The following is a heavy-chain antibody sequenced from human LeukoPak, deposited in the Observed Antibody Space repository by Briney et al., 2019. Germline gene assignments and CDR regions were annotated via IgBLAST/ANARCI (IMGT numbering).Heavy chain of an antibody. D-gene: IGHD6-13*01. CDR3: ASSLSSTTYAFDI. CDR2: IYYSGST. V-gene: IGHV4-39*01. Sequence: KPSETLSLTCTVSGGSISSSSYYWGWIRQPPGKGLEWIGSIYYSGSTYYNPSLKSRVTISVDTSKNQFSLKLSSVTAADTAVYYCASSLSSTTYAFDIWGQGTMVTVSS. J-gene: IGHJ3*02. CDR1: GGSISSSSYY.